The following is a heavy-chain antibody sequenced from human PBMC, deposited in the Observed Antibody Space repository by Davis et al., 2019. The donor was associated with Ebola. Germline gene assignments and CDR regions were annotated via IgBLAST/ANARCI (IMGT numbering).Heavy chain of an antibody. CDR2: INPNSGGT. CDR1: GYTFTAYY. Sequence: AASVKVSCKASGYTFTAYYMHWVRRAPGQGLEWMGWINPNSGGTNNAQKFQGRVTMTRGTSISTAYMELNSLTSDDTAVYYCARAGDCSSTSCFYYYFYMDVWGKGTTVTVSS. CDR3: ARAGDCSSTSCFYYYFYMDV. V-gene: IGHV1-2*02. J-gene: IGHJ6*03. D-gene: IGHD2-2*01.